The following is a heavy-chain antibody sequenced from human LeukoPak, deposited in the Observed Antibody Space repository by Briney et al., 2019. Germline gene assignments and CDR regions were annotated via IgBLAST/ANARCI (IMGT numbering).Heavy chain of an antibody. Sequence: GGSLRLSCAASGFTFSNYAMHWVRQAPGKGLEWLANIKQDGSEKYYVDSVKGRFTISRDNAKNSLYLEMNSLRAEDTAVYYCARDIGIYYYFGMDVWGQGTTVTVSS. D-gene: IGHD2/OR15-2a*01. CDR1: GFTFSNYA. J-gene: IGHJ6*02. CDR3: ARDIGIYYYFGMDV. V-gene: IGHV3-7*04. CDR2: IKQDGSEK.